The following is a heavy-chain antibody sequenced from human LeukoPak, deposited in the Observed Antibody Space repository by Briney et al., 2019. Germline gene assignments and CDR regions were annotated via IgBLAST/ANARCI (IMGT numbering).Heavy chain of an antibody. CDR1: GYTFTSYG. V-gene: IGHV1-18*01. D-gene: IGHD2-2*01. CDR3: ARGGLYCSSTSCYRGAFDI. CDR2: ISAYNGNT. J-gene: IGHJ3*02. Sequence: ASVKVSCKASGYTFTSYGISWVRQAPGQGLEWMGWISAYNGNTNYAQRLQGRVTMTTDTSTSTAYMELRSLRSDDTAVYYCARGGLYCSSTSCYRGAFDIWGQGTMVTVSS.